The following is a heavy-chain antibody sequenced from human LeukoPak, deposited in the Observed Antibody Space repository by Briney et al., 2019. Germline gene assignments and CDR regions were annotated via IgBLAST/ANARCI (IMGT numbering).Heavy chain of an antibody. J-gene: IGHJ4*02. CDR1: GGSISSYY. CDR3: ARLTRHSDSSGYYRGYYFDY. Sequence: PSETLSLTCTVSGGSISSYYWSWIRQPPGKGLEWIGYIYTSGSTNYNPSLNSRVTVSGDMSKNQFSLELSSVTAADTAVYYCARLTRHSDSSGYYRGYYFDYWGQGTLVTVSS. CDR2: IYTSGST. V-gene: IGHV4-4*09. D-gene: IGHD3-22*01.